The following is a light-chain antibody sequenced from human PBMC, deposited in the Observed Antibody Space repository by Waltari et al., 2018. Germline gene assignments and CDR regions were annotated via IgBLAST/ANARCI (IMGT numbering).Light chain of an antibody. Sequence: DIQLTQSPSFLSASVGHRITITCRASQDISSYLAWYQQKPGRAPKVLISGASSLQSGGASRFSGSGSGTEFNLTISSLHPEDFATYYCQQVKTYPLTFGGGTKVEIK. J-gene: IGKJ4*01. CDR1: QDISSY. V-gene: IGKV1-9*01. CDR2: GAS. CDR3: QQVKTYPLT.